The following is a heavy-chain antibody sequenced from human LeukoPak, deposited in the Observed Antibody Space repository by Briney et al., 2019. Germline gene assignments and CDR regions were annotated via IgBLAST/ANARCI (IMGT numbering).Heavy chain of an antibody. J-gene: IGHJ4*02. D-gene: IGHD4-17*01. Sequence: PGGTLRLSCTAYGFTFSSYGMHWVRQAPCKGLEWVAFIRYDGSNKYYADSVKGRFTISRDNSKNTLYLQMNSLRAEDTTVYYCAKDDYGDSKVAHDYWGQGTPVTVSS. CDR3: AKDDYGDSKVAHDY. CDR1: GFTFSSYG. V-gene: IGHV3-30*02. CDR2: IRYDGSNK.